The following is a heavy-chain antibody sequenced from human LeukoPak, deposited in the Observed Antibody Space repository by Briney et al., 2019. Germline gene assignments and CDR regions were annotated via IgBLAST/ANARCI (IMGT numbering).Heavy chain of an antibody. Sequence: GASVKVSCKASGYTFTNYYIHWVRQAPGQGLEWMGMIDPSDGRPTYGQNFQDSVTMTKDTSTSTVYMELSSLRSEDTAVYYCARDRSSSGWLYFDYWGQGTLVTVSS. CDR3: ARDRSSSGWLYFDY. CDR1: GYTFTNYY. J-gene: IGHJ4*02. V-gene: IGHV1-46*01. D-gene: IGHD6-19*01. CDR2: IDPSDGRP.